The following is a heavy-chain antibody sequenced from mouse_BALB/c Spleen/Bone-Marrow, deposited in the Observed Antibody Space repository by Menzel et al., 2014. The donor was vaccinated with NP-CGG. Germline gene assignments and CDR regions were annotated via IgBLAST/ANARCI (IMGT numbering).Heavy chain of an antibody. V-gene: IGHV1S81*02. D-gene: IGHD1-1*02. Sequence: QVQLQQPGAELVKPGASVKVSCKASGYTFTNYWMHWVKQRPGQGLEWIGEINPSNGRTNYNEKFKSKVALTVDKSSSTAYMQLSSLTSEDSAVYYCARWHGSYVGYALDYWGQGTSVTVSS. J-gene: IGHJ4*01. CDR2: INPSNGRT. CDR3: ARWHGSYVGYALDY. CDR1: GYTFTNYW.